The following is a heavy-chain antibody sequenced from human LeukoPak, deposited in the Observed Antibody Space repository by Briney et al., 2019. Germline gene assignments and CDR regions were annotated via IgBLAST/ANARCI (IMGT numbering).Heavy chain of an antibody. CDR2: MNPNSGNT. V-gene: IGHV1-8*03. J-gene: IGHJ4*02. CDR3: ARGRRQGRCSSTSCYSYYFDY. CDR1: GYTFTSYD. D-gene: IGHD2-2*01. Sequence: ASVKVSCKASGYTFTSYDINWVRQATGQGLEWMGWMNPNSGNTGYAQKFQGRVTITRNTSISTAYMELSRLRSEDTAVYYCARGRRQGRCSSTSCYSYYFDYWGQGTLVTVSS.